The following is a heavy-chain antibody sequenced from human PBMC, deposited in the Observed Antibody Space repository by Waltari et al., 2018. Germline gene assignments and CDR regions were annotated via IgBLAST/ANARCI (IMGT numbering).Heavy chain of an antibody. CDR2: LDSYDDK. CDR3: ARVTKGGNSYFDF. CDR1: GFSLTTTGMS. Sequence: QVTLRESGPALVKPTQTLTLTCTFSGFSLTTTGMSVAWIRQPPGKALEWLALLDSYDDKYYTTSLKTRLTISRDTSKSQVVLRMTNMYPVDTATYFCARVTKGGNSYFDFWGQGTLVTVSS. J-gene: IGHJ4*02. D-gene: IGHD2-21*02. V-gene: IGHV2-70*01.